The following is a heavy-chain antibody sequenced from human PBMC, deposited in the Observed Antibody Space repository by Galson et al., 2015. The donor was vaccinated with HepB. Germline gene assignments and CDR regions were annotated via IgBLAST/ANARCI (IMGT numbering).Heavy chain of an antibody. CDR1: GFTFSSYG. Sequence: SLRLSCAASGFTFSSYGMHWVRQAPGKGLEWVAFIRYDGSNKYYADSVKGRFTISRDNSKNTLYLQMNSLRAEDTAVYYCAKDWDYGSGNFDYWGQGTLVTVSS. V-gene: IGHV3-30*02. J-gene: IGHJ4*02. CDR3: AKDWDYGSGNFDY. CDR2: IRYDGSNK. D-gene: IGHD3-10*01.